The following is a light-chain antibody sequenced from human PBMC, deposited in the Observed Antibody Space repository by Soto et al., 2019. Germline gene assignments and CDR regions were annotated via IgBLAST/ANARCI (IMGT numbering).Light chain of an antibody. CDR1: QRISSW. V-gene: IGKV1-5*01. J-gene: IGKJ3*01. Sequence: DIQMTQSPSTLSASVGDRVTITCRASQRISSWLAWYQQKPGTAPKLLIYDASSLESGVPSRFSGSGSGTEFTLTISLRQPDDFATYYCQQYNSYPFPFGPGTKVDIK. CDR2: DAS. CDR3: QQYNSYPFP.